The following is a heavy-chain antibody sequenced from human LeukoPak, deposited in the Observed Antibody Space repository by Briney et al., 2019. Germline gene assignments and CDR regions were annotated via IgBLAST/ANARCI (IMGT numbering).Heavy chain of an antibody. J-gene: IGHJ4*02. V-gene: IGHV7-4-1*02. CDR1: GYTFTSYA. D-gene: IGHD6-19*01. CDR3: ARQSGEGQWLVRPKYYFDY. CDR2: INTNTGNP. Sequence: ASVKVSCKASGYTFTSYAMNWVRQAPGQGLEWMGWINTNTGNPTYAQGFTGWFVFSLDTSVSTAYLQISSLKAEDTAVYYCARQSGEGQWLVRPKYYFDYWGQGTLVTVSS.